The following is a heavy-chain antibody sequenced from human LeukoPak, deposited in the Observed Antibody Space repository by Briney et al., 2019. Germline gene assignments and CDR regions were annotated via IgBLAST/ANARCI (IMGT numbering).Heavy chain of an antibody. V-gene: IGHV4-34*01. J-gene: IGHJ4*02. D-gene: IGHD4-23*01. CDR1: GGSFSGYY. CDR2: INHSGST. Sequence: SETLSLTCAVYGGSFSGYYWSWIRQPPGKGLEWIGEINHSGSTNYNPSLKGRVTISVDTSKNQFSLKLSSVTAADTAVYYCARGVLRWPYDYWGQGTLVTVSS. CDR3: ARGVLRWPYDY.